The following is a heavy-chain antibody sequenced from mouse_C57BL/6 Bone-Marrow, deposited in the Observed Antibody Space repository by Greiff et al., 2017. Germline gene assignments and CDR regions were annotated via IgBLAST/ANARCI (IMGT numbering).Heavy chain of an antibody. D-gene: IGHD1-1*01. CDR1: GFTFSSYG. CDR3: ARHGNYVPYYAMDY. J-gene: IGHJ4*01. CDR2: ISSGGSYT. Sequence: DVHLVESGGDLVKPGGSLKLSCAASGFTFSSYGMSWVRQTPDKRLEWVATISSGGSYTYYPDSVKGRFTISRDKAKNTLYLQMSSLKSEDTAMYYCARHGNYVPYYAMDYWGQGTAVTVSS. V-gene: IGHV5-6*01.